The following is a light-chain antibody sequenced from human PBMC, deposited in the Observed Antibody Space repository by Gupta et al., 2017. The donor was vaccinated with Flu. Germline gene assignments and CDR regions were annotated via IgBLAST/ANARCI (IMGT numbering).Light chain of an antibody. V-gene: IGKV2-28*01. CDR1: PCLLSRNVRPY. Sequence: SSCRSHPCLLSRNVRPYLDWYLQRPGQSPQLLIYLTSKRASGVPDRFTGSGSGTDFTLTISRVEAEDFGVFYCMQGLKRPPTFGQGTQVEIK. J-gene: IGKJ1*01. CDR3: MQGLKRPPT. CDR2: LTS.